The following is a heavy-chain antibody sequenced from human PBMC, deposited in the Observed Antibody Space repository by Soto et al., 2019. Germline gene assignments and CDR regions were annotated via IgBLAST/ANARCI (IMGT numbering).Heavy chain of an antibody. CDR2: VSPDHGNA. D-gene: IGHD5-18*01. CDR1: GYTFTDYD. Sequence: ASVKVSCKTSGYTFTDYDINWVRQAPGQGLEWMGWVSPDHGNAGYAQQFQGRVTMTSDTSISTVFMELTNLRSEDTAVYYCARDPGYSYGYNWGQGTLVTVSS. V-gene: IGHV1-8*01. J-gene: IGHJ4*02. CDR3: ARDPGYSYGYN.